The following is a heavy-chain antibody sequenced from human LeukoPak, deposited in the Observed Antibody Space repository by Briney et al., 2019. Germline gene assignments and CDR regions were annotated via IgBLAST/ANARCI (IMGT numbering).Heavy chain of an antibody. CDR3: AVSTTDTQYYFDY. Sequence: SVKVSCKASGGTFSSYAISWVRQAPGQGLEWMGGIIPIFGTANYAQKFQGRVTITADESTSTAYMELSSLRSEDTAVYYCAVSTTDTQYYFDYWGQGTLVTVSS. D-gene: IGHD4-11*01. J-gene: IGHJ4*02. CDR2: IIPIFGTA. CDR1: GGTFSSYA. V-gene: IGHV1-69*13.